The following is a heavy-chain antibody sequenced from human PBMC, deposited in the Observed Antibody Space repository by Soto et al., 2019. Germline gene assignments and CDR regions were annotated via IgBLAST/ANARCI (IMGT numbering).Heavy chain of an antibody. V-gene: IGHV6-1*01. D-gene: IGHD6-13*01. Sequence: SQTLSLTCAISGDSVSSNSAAWTWIRQSPSRGLEWLGRTYYRSKWYNEYAVSVKSRITISPDTSKNQFSLHLNSVTPEDTAVYYCARQQLTHYYFDYWGQRTLVTVSS. CDR1: GDSVSSNSAA. J-gene: IGHJ4*02. CDR2: TYYRSKWYN. CDR3: ARQQLTHYYFDY.